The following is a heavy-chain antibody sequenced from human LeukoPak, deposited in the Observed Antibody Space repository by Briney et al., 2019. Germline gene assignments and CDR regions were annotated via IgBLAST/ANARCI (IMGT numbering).Heavy chain of an antibody. Sequence: PGGSLRLSCAASGFTFSDYYMSWIRQAPGKGLEWVSYISSSGSTIYYADSVKGRFTISRDNAMNSLYLQMNSLRAEDTAVYYCARDPTYDSSGYWDYWGQGTLVTVSS. CDR1: GFTFSDYY. V-gene: IGHV3-11*04. D-gene: IGHD3-22*01. CDR2: ISSSGSTI. CDR3: ARDPTYDSSGYWDY. J-gene: IGHJ4*02.